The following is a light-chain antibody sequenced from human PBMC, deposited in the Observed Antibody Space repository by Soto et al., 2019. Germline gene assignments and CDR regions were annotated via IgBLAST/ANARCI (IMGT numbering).Light chain of an antibody. CDR1: QSVSSSY. CDR2: GAS. V-gene: IGKV3-20*01. J-gene: IGKJ2*01. Sequence: EIVLTQSPGTLSLSPGDRATLSCRTSQSVSSSYLAWYQQKPGQAPRLLIYGASRRATGIPDRFSGSGSGTDFTLTISGLEPEDFAVYFCQQYASSSYPFGQGTKLEIK. CDR3: QQYASSSYP.